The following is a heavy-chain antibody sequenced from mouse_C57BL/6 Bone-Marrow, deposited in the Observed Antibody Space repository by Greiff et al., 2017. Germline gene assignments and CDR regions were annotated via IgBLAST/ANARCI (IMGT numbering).Heavy chain of an antibody. V-gene: IGHV10-1*01. Sequence: EVMLVESGGGLVQPKGSLKLSCAASGFSFNTYAMNWVRQAPGKGLEWVARIRSKSNNYATYYADSVKDRFTISRDDSESMLYLQMNNLKTEDTAMYYCVRPDITTPFAYWGQGTLVTVSA. CDR2: IRSKSNNYAT. J-gene: IGHJ3*01. CDR1: GFSFNTYA. D-gene: IGHD1-1*01. CDR3: VRPDITTPFAY.